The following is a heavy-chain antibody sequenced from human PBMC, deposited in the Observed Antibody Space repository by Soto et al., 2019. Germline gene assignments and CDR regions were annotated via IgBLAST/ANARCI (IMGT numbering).Heavy chain of an antibody. CDR1: GFTFSSYA. V-gene: IGHV3-23*01. D-gene: IGHD3-3*01. CDR2: ISGSGVGT. Sequence: GGSLRLSCAASGFTFSSYAMSWVRQAPGKGLEWVSAISGSGVGTYYADSVKGRFTISRENSKNTLYLQMNSLRAEDTAVYYCAKSPLTIFGVGAVDYWGQGTLVTVSS. J-gene: IGHJ4*02. CDR3: AKSPLTIFGVGAVDY.